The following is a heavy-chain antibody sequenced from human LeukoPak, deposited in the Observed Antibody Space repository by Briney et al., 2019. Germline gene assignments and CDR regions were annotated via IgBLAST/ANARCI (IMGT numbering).Heavy chain of an antibody. Sequence: RGSLRLSCAASGFTFSSCSMHWVRQAPGRGPEWVGLIFYDGSTTKFADSVKGRFTISRDNSKSTLFLQMNSLRPEDTAMYYCVRAQGTSRWSDWFDSWGQGTLVTVSS. CDR1: GFTFSSCS. D-gene: IGHD6-13*01. V-gene: IGHV3-30*04. CDR3: VRAQGTSRWSDWFDS. J-gene: IGHJ5*01. CDR2: IFYDGSTT.